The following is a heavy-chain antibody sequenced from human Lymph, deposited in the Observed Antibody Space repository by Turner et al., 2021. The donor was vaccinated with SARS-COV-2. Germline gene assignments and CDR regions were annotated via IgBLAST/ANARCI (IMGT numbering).Heavy chain of an antibody. V-gene: IGHV3-33*01. CDR2: IWYDGSNK. CDR1: GFTFSTYG. D-gene: IGHD1-26*01. CDR3: AREGVVGATTGLDY. J-gene: IGHJ4*02. Sequence: QVQLVESGGGVVQPGRSLRLSWAASGFTFSTYGMHWVRQAPGKGLEWVALIWYDGSNKYYADSVKGRFTISRDNSKNTLYLQMNSLRAEDTAVYYCAREGVVGATTGLDYWGQGTLVTVSS.